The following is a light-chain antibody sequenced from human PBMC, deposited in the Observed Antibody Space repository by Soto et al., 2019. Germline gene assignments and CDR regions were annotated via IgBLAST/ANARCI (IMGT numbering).Light chain of an antibody. Sequence: EIVMTQSPATLSVSPGERATLSCRASQSVSSKLAWYQQKPGQGPRLLIYGASTRATGIPARFSGSGSGTEFTLTISSLQSEDFAVYYFQHYNPWLSTFGQGTKVEIK. V-gene: IGKV3-15*01. J-gene: IGKJ1*01. CDR1: QSVSSK. CDR3: QHYNPWLST. CDR2: GAS.